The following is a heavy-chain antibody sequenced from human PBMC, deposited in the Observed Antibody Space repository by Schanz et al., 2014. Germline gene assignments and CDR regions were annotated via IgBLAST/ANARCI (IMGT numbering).Heavy chain of an antibody. CDR2: INTGSGDT. D-gene: IGHD6-13*01. J-gene: IGHJ6*02. V-gene: IGHV1-3*04. CDR1: EYSFTSYS. Sequence: QVHLVQSGAEVKRPGASVKVSCKASEYSFTSYSMHWVRQAPGQRLEWMGWINTGSGDTKYSQNFQGRVTMTTDTSTSTAYMELRSLRSDDTAVYYCAREEGWGIAAAGPKHYYYGMDVWGQGTTVTVSS. CDR3: AREEGWGIAAAGPKHYYYGMDV.